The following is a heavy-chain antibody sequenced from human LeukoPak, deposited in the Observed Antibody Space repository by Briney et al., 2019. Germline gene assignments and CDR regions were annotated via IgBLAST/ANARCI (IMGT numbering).Heavy chain of an antibody. CDR3: ARHSTFFGVVIIKGRVRGPFDY. CDR1: GGSFSGYY. V-gene: IGHV4-34*01. D-gene: IGHD3-3*01. CDR2: INHSGST. Sequence: SETLSLTCAVYGGSFSGYYWSWIRQPPGKGLEWIGEINHSGSTNYNPSLKSRVAISVDTSKNQFSLKLSSVTAADTAVYYCARHSTFFGVVIIKGRVRGPFDYWGQGTLVTVSS. J-gene: IGHJ4*02.